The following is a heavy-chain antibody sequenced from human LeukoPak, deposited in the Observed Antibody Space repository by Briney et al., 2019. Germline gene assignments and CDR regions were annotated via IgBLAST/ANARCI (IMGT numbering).Heavy chain of an antibody. Sequence: SQTLSLTCAISGDSVSSNSATWDWIRQSPSRGLEWLGRTFHRSRLSNVYAVSVKSRITINPDTSKNQFSLQLNSVTPEDTAVYYCARVGGGSGSYSPFDSWGQGILVTVSS. CDR2: TFHRSRLSN. J-gene: IGHJ4*02. D-gene: IGHD1-26*01. V-gene: IGHV6-1*01. CDR3: ARVGGGSGSYSPFDS. CDR1: GDSVSSNSAT.